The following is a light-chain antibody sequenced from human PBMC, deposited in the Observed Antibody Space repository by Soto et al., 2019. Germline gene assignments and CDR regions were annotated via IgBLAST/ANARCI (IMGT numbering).Light chain of an antibody. CDR2: KAS. V-gene: IGKV1-5*03. CDR1: QSVSTW. CDR3: QQYKSYPYT. Sequence: DIQMTQSPSTLSASVGDRVTITCRASQSVSTWLAWYQQKPGKAPKVLIYKASSLASGVPSRFSGSASGTEFILTISSLQPDDFATYYCQQYKSYPYTFGQETKVEIK. J-gene: IGKJ2*01.